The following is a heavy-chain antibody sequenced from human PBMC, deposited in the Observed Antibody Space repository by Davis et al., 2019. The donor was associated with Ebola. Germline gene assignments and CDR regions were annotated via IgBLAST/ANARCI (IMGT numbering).Heavy chain of an antibody. CDR2: INPNSGGT. D-gene: IGHD3-3*01. V-gene: IGHV1-2*04. CDR3: ARASLRFLEGFDY. CDR1: GYTFTGYY. J-gene: IGHJ4*02. Sequence: ASVKVSCKASGYTFTGYYMHWVRQAPGQGLEWMGWINPNSGGTNYAQKFQGWVTMTRDTSISTAYMELSRLRSDDTAVYYCARASLRFLEGFDYWGQGTLVTVSS.